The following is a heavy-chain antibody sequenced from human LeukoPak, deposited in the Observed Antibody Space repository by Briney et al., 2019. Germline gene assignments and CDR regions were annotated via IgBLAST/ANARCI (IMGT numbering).Heavy chain of an antibody. V-gene: IGHV3-48*03. Sequence: GGSVRLSCAASGFTFSSYEMNWVRQAPGKGLEWVSYISDSGTSIYYADSVKGRFTISRDNAKNSLYLQMNSLRAEDTAVYYCVRASTSLWGQGTLVTVSS. J-gene: IGHJ4*02. CDR2: ISDSGTSI. CDR1: GFTFSSYE. CDR3: VRASTSL.